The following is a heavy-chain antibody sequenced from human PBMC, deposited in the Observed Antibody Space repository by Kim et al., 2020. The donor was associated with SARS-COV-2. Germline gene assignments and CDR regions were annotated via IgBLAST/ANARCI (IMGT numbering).Heavy chain of an antibody. V-gene: IGHV4-31*03. CDR3: ARAGHGIVVVPAAGTFDY. CDR2: IYYSGST. J-gene: IGHJ4*02. Sequence: SETLSLTCTVSGGSISSGGYYWSWIRQHPGKGLEWIGYIYYSGSTYYNPSLKSRVTISVDTSKNQFSLKLSSVTAADSAVYYCARAGHGIVVVPAAGTFDYWGQGTLVTVSS. D-gene: IGHD2-2*01. CDR1: GGSISSGGYY.